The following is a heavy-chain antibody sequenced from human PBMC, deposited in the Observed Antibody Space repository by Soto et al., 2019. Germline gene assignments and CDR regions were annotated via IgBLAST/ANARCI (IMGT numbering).Heavy chain of an antibody. Sequence: SVKVSCKASGFTFTSSAMQWVRQARGQRLEWIGWIVVGSGNTNYAQKFQERVTITRDMSTSTAYMELSSLRSEDTAVYYCAAYYYYDSSGYYYRDFWAQGTLVTVSS. D-gene: IGHD3-22*01. CDR1: GFTFTSSA. CDR2: IVVGSGNT. CDR3: AAYYYYDSSGYYYRDF. J-gene: IGHJ4*02. V-gene: IGHV1-58*02.